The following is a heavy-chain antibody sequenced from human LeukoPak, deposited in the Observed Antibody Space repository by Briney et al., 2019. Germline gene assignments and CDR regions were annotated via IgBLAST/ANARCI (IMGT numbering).Heavy chain of an antibody. CDR2: IIPIFGTA. J-gene: IGHJ4*02. CDR1: GGTYSSYA. CDR3: ARESPPSVTPPSPFDY. D-gene: IGHD4-17*01. V-gene: IGHV1-69*06. Sequence: GASVKVSCKASGGTYSSYAISWVRQAPGQGLEWMGGIIPIFGTANYAQKFQGRVTITADKSTSTAYMELSSLRSEDTAVYYCARESPPSVTPPSPFDYWGQGTLVTVSS.